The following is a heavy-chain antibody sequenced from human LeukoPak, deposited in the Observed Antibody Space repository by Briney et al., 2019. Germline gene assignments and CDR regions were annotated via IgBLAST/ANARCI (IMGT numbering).Heavy chain of an antibody. D-gene: IGHD1-26*01. CDR1: GGSISSNTYY. V-gene: IGHV4-39*01. CDR2: IYDTGTT. CDR3: ASPSKWELSDLGC. Sequence: KPSETLSLTCTVSGGSISSNTYYWAWIRQPPGKGLEWIGSIYDTGTTYYNPSLKSRVTISVDTSSNRFSLQLRSVTAADTATYYCASPSKWELSDLGCWGRGTLVTVSS. J-gene: IGHJ4*01.